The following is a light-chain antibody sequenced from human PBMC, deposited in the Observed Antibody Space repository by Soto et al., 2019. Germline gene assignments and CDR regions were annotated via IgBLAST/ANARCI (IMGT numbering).Light chain of an antibody. CDR3: SSYTNSNTYV. Sequence: QSVLTQPPSVSGSPGQSVTISCTGTSADVGIYNRVAWYQQPPGTSPKLVICDVSNRPSGVPDRFSGSKSGSTASLTISGLQAEDEADYSCSSYTNSNTYVFGTGTEVTVL. CDR1: SADVGIYNR. CDR2: DVS. J-gene: IGLJ1*01. V-gene: IGLV2-18*02.